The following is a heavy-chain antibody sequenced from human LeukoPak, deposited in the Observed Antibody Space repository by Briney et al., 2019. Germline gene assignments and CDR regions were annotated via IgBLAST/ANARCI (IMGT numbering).Heavy chain of an antibody. Sequence: AASVRVSCKGSGCSLSNFGISWVRQAPGRGLEWLGWINAYNGDTDYAEKVQGRVTMTTDTSTSTAYKELTSLNSEDTAVYYCARDGLVPALYYLDFWGKGTTVTVSS. CDR3: ARDGLVPALYYLDF. D-gene: IGHD2-2*01. J-gene: IGHJ6*03. V-gene: IGHV1-18*01. CDR1: GCSLSNFG. CDR2: INAYNGDT.